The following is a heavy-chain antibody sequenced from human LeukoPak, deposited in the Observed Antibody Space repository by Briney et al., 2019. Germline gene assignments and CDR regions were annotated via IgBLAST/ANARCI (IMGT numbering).Heavy chain of an antibody. D-gene: IGHD5-24*01. Sequence: PGGALRLSCVASGFRFYEHGMSGVGQAPGKGVEGVSGISWICGSTAYADSVQPRFPISRDNSKNSLYLQMNTLRAQDTALYYCAAGDRNGSYFYYWGQGILVTVPS. J-gene: IGHJ4*02. CDR3: AAGDRNGSYFYY. CDR2: ISWICGST. CDR1: GFRFYEHG. V-gene: IGHV3-20*04.